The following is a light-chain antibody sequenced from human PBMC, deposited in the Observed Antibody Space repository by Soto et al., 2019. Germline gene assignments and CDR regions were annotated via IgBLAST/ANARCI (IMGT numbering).Light chain of an antibody. CDR2: AAS. J-gene: IGKJ1*01. Sequence: DIQMTQSPSSLSASVRGRVTITCRASQGISNYLTWYHQKPGKVPKLLIYAASTLQSGVHSRFSGSGSRTDSTTTICSPEPEDVASYYSQKYTSAPRSFGQGTKVEIK. CDR3: QKYTSAPRS. CDR1: QGISNY. V-gene: IGKV1-27*01.